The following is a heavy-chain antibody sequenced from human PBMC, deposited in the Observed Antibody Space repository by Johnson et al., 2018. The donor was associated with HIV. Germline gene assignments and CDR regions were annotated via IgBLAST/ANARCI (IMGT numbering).Heavy chain of an antibody. CDR1: GFTFSSYG. CDR2: IWYDGSNK. D-gene: IGHD6-13*01. V-gene: IGHV3-33*03. J-gene: IGHJ3*02. Sequence: QVQLVESGGGVVQPGRPLRLSCAASGFTFSSYGIHWVRQAPGKGLEWVAVIWYDGSNKYYANSVKGRFTVSRDNAKNSLYLQMNSLRVEDTALYYCARLMAARTLDDAFDIWGQGTMVTVSS. CDR3: ARLMAARTLDDAFDI.